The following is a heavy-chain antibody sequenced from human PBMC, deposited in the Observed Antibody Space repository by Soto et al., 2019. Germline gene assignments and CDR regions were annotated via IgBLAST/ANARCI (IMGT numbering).Heavy chain of an antibody. CDR1: GYTFTSYA. J-gene: IGHJ4*02. CDR3: ARDLGGWPDY. CDR2: INAGIGNT. Sequence: ASVKVSCKASGYTFTSYAMHWVRQAPGQRLEWMGWINAGIGNTKYSQIFQGRVTITRDTSASTAYMELSSLRSEDTAVYYCARDLGGWPDYWGQGTLVTVSS. V-gene: IGHV1-3*01. D-gene: IGHD2-15*01.